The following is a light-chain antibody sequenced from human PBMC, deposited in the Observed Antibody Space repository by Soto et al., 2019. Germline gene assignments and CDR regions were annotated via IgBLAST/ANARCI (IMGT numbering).Light chain of an antibody. CDR1: SSDVGGYNC. J-gene: IGLJ1*01. Sequence: QSALTQPPSASGSPGQSVTISCTGTSSDVGGYNCVSWYQQHPGKAPKLMIYEVSERPSGVPDRFSGSKSSNTASLTVSGLQAEDEADYYCSSYAGSNNFVFGTGTKVTVL. CDR3: SSYAGSNNFV. CDR2: EVS. V-gene: IGLV2-8*01.